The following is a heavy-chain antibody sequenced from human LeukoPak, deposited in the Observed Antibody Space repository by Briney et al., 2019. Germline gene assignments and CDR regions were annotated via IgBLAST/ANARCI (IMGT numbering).Heavy chain of an antibody. CDR1: GFTFSSYW. CDR3: ATLEIAAAGSFDY. D-gene: IGHD6-13*01. V-gene: IGHV3-7*01. CDR2: IKQDGSEK. Sequence: PGGSLRLSCAASGFTFSSYWMSWVRQAPGKGLEWVANIKQDGSEKYYVDSVKGRFTISRDNAKNSLYLQMNSLRAEDTAVYYCATLEIAAAGSFDYWGQGTLVTVSS. J-gene: IGHJ4*02.